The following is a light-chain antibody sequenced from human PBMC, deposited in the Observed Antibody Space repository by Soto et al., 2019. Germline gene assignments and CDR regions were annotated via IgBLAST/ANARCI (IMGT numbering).Light chain of an antibody. CDR2: AAS. Sequence: DIQMTQSPSSLSASVGDTVTITCRASQSITSYLNWHQQKPGKARNLLINAASTLQSGVPSRFSGSVSGTDFTLTIRSLQPEDFATYYCQQSYTTPLTFGGGTKVEIK. CDR1: QSITSY. V-gene: IGKV1-39*01. CDR3: QQSYTTPLT. J-gene: IGKJ4*01.